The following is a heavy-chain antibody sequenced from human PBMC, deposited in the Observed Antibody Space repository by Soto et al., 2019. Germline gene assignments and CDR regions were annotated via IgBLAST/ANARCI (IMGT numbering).Heavy chain of an antibody. V-gene: IGHV3-9*01. D-gene: IGHD6-19*01. CDR3: AKAESSGWYYSLDY. Sequence: EVQLVESGGGLVQPGKSLRLSCAASGFTFDDYAMHWVRQVPGKGLEWVSGLSWTSGTIDYADSVKGRFTISRDNAKNSLHLQMNSLKPEDTAFYYCAKAESSGWYYSLDYWGQGTLVNVSS. J-gene: IGHJ4*02. CDR2: LSWTSGTI. CDR1: GFTFDDYA.